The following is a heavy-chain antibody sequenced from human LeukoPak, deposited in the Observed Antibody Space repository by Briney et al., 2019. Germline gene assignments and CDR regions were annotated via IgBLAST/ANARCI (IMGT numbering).Heavy chain of an antibody. Sequence: GGSPRDSCAASTFSFSSYAMTWVRQAPGKGLEWVSTITGSGGSTYYADSVRGRFTISRDNSKNTLYLQMNSLRVEDTAVYYCAKRNGYNTIDYGGQGTLATVSS. CDR3: AKRNGYNTIDY. CDR2: ITGSGGST. CDR1: TFSFSSYA. V-gene: IGHV3-23*01. J-gene: IGHJ4*02. D-gene: IGHD5-24*01.